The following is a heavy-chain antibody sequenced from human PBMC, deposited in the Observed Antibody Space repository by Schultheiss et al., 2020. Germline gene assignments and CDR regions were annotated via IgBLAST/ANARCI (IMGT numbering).Heavy chain of an antibody. CDR3: ARRNINYWYFDL. J-gene: IGHJ2*01. V-gene: IGHV4-4*07. Sequence: SETLSLTCTVSGGSISNYYWSWIRQPAGKGLEWIGHIYTSGSTTYNPSLKSRVTMSVDTSKNQFSLNLGSVTAADTALYYCARRNINYWYFDLWGRGTLVTVYS. CDR1: GGSISNYY. CDR2: IYTSGST. D-gene: IGHD4-11*01.